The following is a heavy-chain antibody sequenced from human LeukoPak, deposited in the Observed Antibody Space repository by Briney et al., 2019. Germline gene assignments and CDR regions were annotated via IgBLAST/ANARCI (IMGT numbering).Heavy chain of an antibody. D-gene: IGHD3-22*01. J-gene: IGHJ4*02. CDR3: ARDVGYYDSSFDY. CDR1: GGSISSSSYY. CDR2: IYYSGST. Sequence: SETLSLTCTVSGGSISSSSYYWGWIRQPPGKGLEWIGSIYYSGSTYYNPSLKSRVTISVDTSKNQFSLKLSSVTAADTAVYYCARDVGYYDSSFDYWGQGTLVTVSS. V-gene: IGHV4-39*07.